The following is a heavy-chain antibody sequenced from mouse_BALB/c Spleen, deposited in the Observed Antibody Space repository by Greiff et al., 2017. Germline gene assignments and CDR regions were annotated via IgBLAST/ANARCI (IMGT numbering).Heavy chain of an antibody. CDR2: ISSGSSTI. Sequence: EVQGVESGGGLVQPGGSRKLSCAASGFTFSSFGMHWVRQAPEKGLEWVAYISSGSSTIYYADTVKGRFTISRDNPKNTLFLQMTSLRSEDTAMYYCAREGYYFDYWGQGTTLTVSS. CDR1: GFTFSSFG. V-gene: IGHV5-17*02. CDR3: AREGYYFDY. J-gene: IGHJ2*01.